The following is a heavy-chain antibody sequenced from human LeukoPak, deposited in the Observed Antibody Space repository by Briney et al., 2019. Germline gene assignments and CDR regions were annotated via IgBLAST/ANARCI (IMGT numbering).Heavy chain of an antibody. D-gene: IGHD4-11*01. J-gene: IGHJ6*02. CDR1: GYTFANYG. CDR2: ISAYNGNT. CDR3: ARGGDSNGYYYYYGMDV. V-gene: IGHV1-18*01. Sequence: GASVKVSCKASGYTFANYGINWVRQAPGQGLEWMGWISAYNGNTNYAQKFQGRVTMTTDTSTSTAYMELRSLRSDDTAVYYCARGGDSNGYYYYYGMDVWGQGTTVTVSS.